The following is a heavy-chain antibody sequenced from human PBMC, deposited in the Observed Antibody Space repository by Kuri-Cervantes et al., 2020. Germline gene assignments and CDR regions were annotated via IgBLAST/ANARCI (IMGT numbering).Heavy chain of an antibody. CDR2: INPNSGGT. J-gene: IGHJ4*02. V-gene: IGHV1-2*02. Sequence: ASVKVSCKASGYTFTGYYMHWVRQAPGQGLEWMGWINPNSGGTNYAQKFQGRVTMTRDTSTDTAYMELSSLRSEDTAVYYCATGPAYCSSTSCLSFDYWGQGTLVTVSS. D-gene: IGHD2-2*01. CDR1: GYTFTGYY. CDR3: ATGPAYCSSTSCLSFDY.